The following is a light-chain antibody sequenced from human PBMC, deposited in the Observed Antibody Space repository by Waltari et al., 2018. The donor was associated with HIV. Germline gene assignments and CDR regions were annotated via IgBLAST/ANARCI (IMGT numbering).Light chain of an antibody. Sequence: DIQMTQSPSSLSASVADRVTITCQPSQEICTNVHWYQQKPGKAPQVLIYDAVNLETGVPSRCSGSGSGTKFIMTINSLQPEDIATYYCQQSASLTPLTFGGGTKVEI. CDR1: QEICTN. J-gene: IGKJ4*01. CDR3: QQSASLTPLT. CDR2: DAV. V-gene: IGKV1-33*01.